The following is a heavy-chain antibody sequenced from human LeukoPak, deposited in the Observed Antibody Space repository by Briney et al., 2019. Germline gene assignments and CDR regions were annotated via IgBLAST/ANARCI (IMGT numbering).Heavy chain of an antibody. CDR3: ARVTGVIQPHAFDI. D-gene: IGHD3-10*01. CDR1: GGTFSSYA. CDR2: IIPIFGTA. V-gene: IGHV1-69*13. J-gene: IGHJ3*02. Sequence: SVKVSCKASGGTFSSYAISWVRQAPGQGLEWMGGIIPIFGTANYAQKFQGRVTITADESTSTAYMELSSLRSEDTAVYYCARVTGVIQPHAFDIWGQGTMVTVSS.